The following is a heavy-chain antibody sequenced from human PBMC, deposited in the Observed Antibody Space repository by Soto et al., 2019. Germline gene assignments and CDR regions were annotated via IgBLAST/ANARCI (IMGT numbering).Heavy chain of an antibody. D-gene: IGHD2-15*01. CDR3: AKEIGIVWWLPRAPGLFDY. CDR1: GFTFSSYG. CDR2: ISYDGSNK. J-gene: IGHJ4*02. Sequence: HPGGSLRLSCAASGFTFSSYGMHWVRQAPGKGLEWVAVISYDGSNKYYADSVRGRFTISRDNSKNTLYLQMNSLRAEDTAVYYCAKEIGIVWWLPRAPGLFDYWGQGTLVTVSS. V-gene: IGHV3-30*18.